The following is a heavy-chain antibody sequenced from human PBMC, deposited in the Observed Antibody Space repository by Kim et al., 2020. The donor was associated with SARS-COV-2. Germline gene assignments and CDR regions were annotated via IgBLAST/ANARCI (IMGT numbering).Heavy chain of an antibody. Sequence: GGSLRLSCAASGFTFSSYGMHWVRQAPGKGLEWVAVIWYDGSNKYYADSVKGRFTISRDNSKNTLYMRMNILRDEDTAMYYCAKDMAHNRWFGAYSDYWGQGTLVTVSS. D-gene: IGHD3-10*01. J-gene: IGHJ4*02. CDR2: IWYDGSNK. CDR3: AKDMAHNRWFGAYSDY. V-gene: IGHV3-33*06. CDR1: GFTFSSYG.